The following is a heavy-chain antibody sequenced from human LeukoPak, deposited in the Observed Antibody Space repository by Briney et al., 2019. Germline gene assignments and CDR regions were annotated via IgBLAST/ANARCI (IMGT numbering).Heavy chain of an antibody. Sequence: SETLSLTCTVSGGSISSYYWSWIRQPPGKGLEWIGYFYYSGSTNYNPSLKSRVTISVDTSKNQFSLKLSSVTAADTAVYYCARIAVAGTGFDPWGQGTLVTVSS. D-gene: IGHD6-19*01. CDR2: FYYSGST. CDR3: ARIAVAGTGFDP. V-gene: IGHV4-59*12. J-gene: IGHJ5*02. CDR1: GGSISSYY.